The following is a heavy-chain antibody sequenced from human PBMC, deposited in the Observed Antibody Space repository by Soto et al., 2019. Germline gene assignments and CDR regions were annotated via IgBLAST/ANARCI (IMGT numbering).Heavy chain of an antibody. D-gene: IGHD3-22*01. J-gene: IGHJ4*02. CDR3: AIDYYNSSDYYYY. CDR1: GGTFSSYA. V-gene: IGHV1-69*01. Sequence: QVQLVQSGAEVKKPGSSVKVSCKASGGTFSSYAISWVRQAPGQGLEWMGGIIPIFDTANYAQKLQGRVTITADEFTSTAYMELSGLRSEDTAVYYCAIDYYNSSDYYYYWGQGTLVTVSS. CDR2: IIPIFDTA.